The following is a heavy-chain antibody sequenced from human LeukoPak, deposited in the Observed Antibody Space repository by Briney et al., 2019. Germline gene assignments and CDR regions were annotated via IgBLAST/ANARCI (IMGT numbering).Heavy chain of an antibody. D-gene: IGHD2-15*01. V-gene: IGHV4-34*01. Sequence: SETLSLTCAVYGGSFSGYYWSWIRQPPGKGLEWIGEINHSGSTNYNPSLKSRVTISVDTSKNQFSLKLGSVTAADTAVYYCARVGSGGSCYYWGQGTLVTVSS. CDR1: GGSFSGYY. J-gene: IGHJ4*02. CDR3: ARVGSGGSCYY. CDR2: INHSGST.